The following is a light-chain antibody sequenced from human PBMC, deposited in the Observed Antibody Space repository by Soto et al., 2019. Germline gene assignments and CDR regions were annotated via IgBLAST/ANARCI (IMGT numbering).Light chain of an antibody. CDR1: SSDVGGYNY. Sequence: QSALTQPASVSGSPGQSITISCTGTSSDVGGYNYVSWYQQHPGKAPKLMIYEVSNRPSGVSTRFSGSKSGNTASLTISGLQAEDEAGYYCSSYTTSSTPVVFGGGTKLTVL. V-gene: IGLV2-14*01. CDR2: EVS. CDR3: SSYTTSSTPVV. J-gene: IGLJ2*01.